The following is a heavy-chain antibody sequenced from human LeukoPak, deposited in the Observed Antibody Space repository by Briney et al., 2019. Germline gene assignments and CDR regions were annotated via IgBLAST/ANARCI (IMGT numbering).Heavy chain of an antibody. Sequence: ASVKVSCKASGYIFTSYGISWVRQAPGQGLEWMGWISAYNGKTNYAQKLQGGVTMTTDTSTTTVYMEVRSLRSDDTAVYYCARGPGYGDSMYYFDYWGQGTLVTVSS. CDR3: ARGPGYGDSMYYFDY. CDR1: GYIFTSYG. V-gene: IGHV1-18*04. CDR2: ISAYNGKT. D-gene: IGHD2-21*02. J-gene: IGHJ4*02.